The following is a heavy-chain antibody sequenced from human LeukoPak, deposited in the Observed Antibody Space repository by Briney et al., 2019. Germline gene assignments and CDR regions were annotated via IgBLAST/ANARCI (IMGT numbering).Heavy chain of an antibody. CDR2: ISSSGSTI. J-gene: IGHJ4*02. Sequence: GGSLRLSCAASGFTFGSYEMNWVRQAPGKGVEWVSYISSSGSTIYYADSVKGRFTISRDNAKNSLYLQMNSLRAEDTAVYYCARDPHYGSGILFDYWGQGTLVTVSS. CDR3: ARDPHYGSGILFDY. D-gene: IGHD3-10*01. V-gene: IGHV3-48*03. CDR1: GFTFGSYE.